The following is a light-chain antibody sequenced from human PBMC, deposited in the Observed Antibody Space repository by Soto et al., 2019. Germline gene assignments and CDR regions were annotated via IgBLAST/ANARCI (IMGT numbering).Light chain of an antibody. V-gene: IGKV4-1*01. Sequence: DIVMTQSPDSLAVSLGERATINCKSSQSVLYSSNNKNYLAWYQQKPGQPPKLLIYWASTRESGVPDRFSGSGSGTDFTLTISGLQPEDFAAYYCQQLRSYPSTFGGGTKVDIK. CDR2: WAS. J-gene: IGKJ4*01. CDR3: QQLRSYPST. CDR1: QSVLYSSNNKNY.